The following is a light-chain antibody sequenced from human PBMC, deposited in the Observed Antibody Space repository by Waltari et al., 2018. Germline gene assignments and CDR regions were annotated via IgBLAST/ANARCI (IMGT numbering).Light chain of an antibody. Sequence: DVGLTQSPLSLLGPLGQPAAISCRSSQSLVYTDGISYLNWFHQRPGQAPRRLIYKVSSRDSGVPDRLSGSGSGTDFTLMISSVEADDVGVYFCMHATHWPVTFGQGTRLEIK. CDR2: KVS. V-gene: IGKV2-30*01. CDR1: QSLVYTDGISY. CDR3: MHATHWPVT. J-gene: IGKJ5*01.